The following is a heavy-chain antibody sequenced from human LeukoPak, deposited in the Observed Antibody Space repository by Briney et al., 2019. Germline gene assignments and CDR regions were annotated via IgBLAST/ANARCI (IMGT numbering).Heavy chain of an antibody. CDR2: IYYSGST. Sequence: SETLSLTCTVSGGSISSSSYYWGWIRQPPGKGLEWIGSIYYSGSTYYNPSLKSRVTISVDTSKNQFSLKLSSVTAADTAVYYCARDVIAAPGTSDYWGQGALVTVSS. CDR3: ARDVIAAPGTSDY. CDR1: GGSISSSSYY. J-gene: IGHJ4*02. D-gene: IGHD6-13*01. V-gene: IGHV4-39*02.